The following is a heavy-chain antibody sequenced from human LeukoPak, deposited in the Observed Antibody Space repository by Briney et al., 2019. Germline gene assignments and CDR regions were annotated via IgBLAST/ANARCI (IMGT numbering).Heavy chain of an antibody. CDR1: GFTFSSYW. V-gene: IGHV3-74*01. CDR2: INSEGKTT. J-gene: IGHJ5*02. CDR3: ARDLDGSGNYHWFDP. D-gene: IGHD3-10*01. Sequence: GGSLRLSCAASGFTFSSYWMYWVRQPPGKGLVWVARINSEGKTTTYADSVKGRFTISRDNAKNTLYLQMNSLRGEDTAVYYCARDLDGSGNYHWFDPWGQGTLVSVSS.